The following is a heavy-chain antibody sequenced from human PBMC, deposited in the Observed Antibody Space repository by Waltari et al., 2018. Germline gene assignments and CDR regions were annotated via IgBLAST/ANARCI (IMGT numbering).Heavy chain of an antibody. CDR3: ARRGQSGSSWDAFDI. Sequence: QVQLVQSGAEVKKPGSSVKVSCKASGGTFSSYAISGVPQAPGQGLEWMGRIIPILVIANYAQKFQGRVTITADESTSTAYMELSSLRSEDTAVYYCARRGQSGSSWDAFDIWGQGTMVTVSS. J-gene: IGHJ3*02. D-gene: IGHD1-26*01. V-gene: IGHV1-69*04. CDR1: GGTFSSYA. CDR2: IIPILVIA.